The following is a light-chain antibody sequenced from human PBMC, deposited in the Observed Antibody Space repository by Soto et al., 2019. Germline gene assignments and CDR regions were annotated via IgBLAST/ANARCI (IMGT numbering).Light chain of an antibody. CDR1: QSVSSSY. CDR3: QHYGSSPLS. J-gene: IGKJ4*01. V-gene: IGKV3-20*01. Sequence: EIVLTQSPGTLSLSPGERATLSCRASQSVSSSYLAWYQQKPGQAPRLLIYGASSRATGIPDRFSGSGSGTDFTVTISRLEPEDFAEYYCQHYGSSPLSFIGGAKVEIK. CDR2: GAS.